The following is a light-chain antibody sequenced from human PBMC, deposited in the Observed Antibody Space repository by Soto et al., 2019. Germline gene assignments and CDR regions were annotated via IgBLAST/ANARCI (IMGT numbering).Light chain of an antibody. CDR2: AAS. J-gene: IGKJ1*01. CDR1: QSVSSN. V-gene: IGKV3-15*01. Sequence: EILMAQSPATLSVSPGERATLSCRASQSVSSNLAWYQQKPGQAPRLLIYAASTRATGIPARFSGSGSGTEFTLTISGLQSEDFAVYYCQQYNNWPGTFGQGTKVDIK. CDR3: QQYNNWPGT.